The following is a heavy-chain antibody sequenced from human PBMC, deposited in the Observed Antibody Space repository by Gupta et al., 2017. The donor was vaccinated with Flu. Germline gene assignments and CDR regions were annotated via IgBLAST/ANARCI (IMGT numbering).Heavy chain of an antibody. J-gene: IGHJ3*02. V-gene: IGHV3-23*01. CDR2: INGSADDT. D-gene: IGHD1-14*01. Sequence: EEQLLESVGGLVQPGGSLRVSCAAFGFTFSSYAFSCVGQAPGKVLEWVSGINGSADDTYYKVSVKGRFTISRDNSNNVLYLQMNSLRAEDTALYFCAKDVRGADNLYNVFDIWGQGTMVTVSS. CDR3: AKDVRGADNLYNVFDI. CDR1: GFTFSSYA.